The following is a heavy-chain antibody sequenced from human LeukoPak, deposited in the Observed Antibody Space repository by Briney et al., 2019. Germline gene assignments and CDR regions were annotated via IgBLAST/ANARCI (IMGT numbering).Heavy chain of an antibody. CDR3: AKDQKADIVATIVWYYYYGMDV. V-gene: IGHV3-23*01. J-gene: IGHJ6*04. CDR1: GFTFSSYA. CDR2: ISGSGGST. D-gene: IGHD5-12*01. Sequence: GGSLRLSCAASGFTFSSYAMSWVRQAPGKGLEWVSAISGSGGSTYYADSVKGRFTISRDNSKNTLYLQMNSLRAEDTAVYYCAKDQKADIVATIVWYYYYGMDVWGKGTTVTVSS.